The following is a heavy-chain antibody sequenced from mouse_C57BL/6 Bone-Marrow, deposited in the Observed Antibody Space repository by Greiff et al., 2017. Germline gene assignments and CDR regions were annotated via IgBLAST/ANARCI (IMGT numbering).Heavy chain of an antibody. Sequence: QVHVKQPGAELVKPGASVKMSCKASGYTFTSYWITWVQQRPGQGLEWIGDIYPTSGRTNYNEKFKSKAILTVDTSSNTAYMQLSSLTSEDSAVFYCARSGPLGRSFDYWGQGTTLTVSS. V-gene: IGHV1-55*01. CDR2: IYPTSGRT. CDR3: ARSGPLGRSFDY. D-gene: IGHD4-1*01. J-gene: IGHJ2*01. CDR1: GYTFTSYW.